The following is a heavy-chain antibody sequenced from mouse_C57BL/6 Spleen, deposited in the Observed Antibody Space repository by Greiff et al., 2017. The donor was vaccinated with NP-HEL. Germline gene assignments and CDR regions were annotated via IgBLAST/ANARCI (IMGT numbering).Heavy chain of an antibody. CDR3: TRDYDYDETAFAY. V-gene: IGHV1-15*01. CDR1: GYTFTDYE. J-gene: IGHJ3*01. Sequence: VQLQQSGAELVRPGASVTLSCKASGYTFTDYEMHWVKQTPVHGLEWIGAIDPETGGTAYNQKFKGKAILTADKSSSTAYMELRSLTSEDSAVYYCTRDYDYDETAFAYWGQGTLVTVSA. CDR2: IDPETGGT. D-gene: IGHD2-4*01.